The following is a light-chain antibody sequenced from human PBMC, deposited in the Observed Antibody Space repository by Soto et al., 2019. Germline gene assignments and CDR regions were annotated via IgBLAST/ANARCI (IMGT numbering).Light chain of an antibody. V-gene: IGKV3-20*01. Sequence: EIVVTKSAGTLSLSRGERATLSCRASQSVSSRSLAWYQQKHGQAPRLLIYAASSRATGIPDRFRGSGSETDFTLTISRLEPEDLAVYYCQQSDRSLYTFGEGTKLEI. CDR1: QSVSSRS. J-gene: IGKJ2*01. CDR2: AAS. CDR3: QQSDRSLYT.